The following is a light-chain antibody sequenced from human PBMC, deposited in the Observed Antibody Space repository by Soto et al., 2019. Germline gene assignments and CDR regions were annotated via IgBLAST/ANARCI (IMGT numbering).Light chain of an antibody. CDR2: KAS. J-gene: IGKJ1*01. CDR1: QSISSW. V-gene: IGKV1-5*03. CDR3: QQYISYPWT. Sequence: DTQMTQSPSTLSASVGDRVTIICRASQSISSWLAWYQQKPGKAPKLLIYKASSLESGVPSRFSGSGSGTEFTLTISSLQPDDFATYYCQQYISYPWTFGQGTKVDTK.